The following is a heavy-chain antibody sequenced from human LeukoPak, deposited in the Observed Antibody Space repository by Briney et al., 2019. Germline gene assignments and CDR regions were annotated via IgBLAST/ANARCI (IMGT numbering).Heavy chain of an antibody. Sequence: PGGSLRLSCAASGFTVSSNHMSWVRQAPGKGLEWVSVIYSGGSTYYADSVKGRFTISRDNSKNTLYLQMNSLRAEDTAVYYCAKDRLVGANRYGMDVWGQGTTVTVSS. D-gene: IGHD1-26*01. J-gene: IGHJ6*02. CDR2: IYSGGST. CDR1: GFTVSSNH. CDR3: AKDRLVGANRYGMDV. V-gene: IGHV3-53*01.